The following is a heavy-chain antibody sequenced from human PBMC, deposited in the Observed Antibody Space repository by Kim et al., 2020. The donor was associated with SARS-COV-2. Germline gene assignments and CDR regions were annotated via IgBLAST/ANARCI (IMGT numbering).Heavy chain of an antibody. D-gene: IGHD3-10*01. CDR1: GFTFSSYW. J-gene: IGHJ4*02. CDR3: ARSRITMVRGVRAYFDY. V-gene: IGHV3-7*01. Sequence: GGSLRLSCAASGFTFSSYWMSWVRQAPGKGLEWVANIKQDGSEKYYVDSVKGRFTISRDNAKNSLYLQMNSLRAEDTAVYYCARSRITMVRGVRAYFDYWGQGTLVTVSS. CDR2: IKQDGSEK.